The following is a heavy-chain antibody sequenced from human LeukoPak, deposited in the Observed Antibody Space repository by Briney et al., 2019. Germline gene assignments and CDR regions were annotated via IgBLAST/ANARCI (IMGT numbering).Heavy chain of an antibody. Sequence: GGSLRLSCAASGFTFSSYAMSWVRQNPGRGLEWVAAISGSGGSTYYADSVKGRFTISRDNFKNTLYLQMNNLRAEDTAVYYCAKEVIVGVSFDYWGQGTLVTVSS. CDR2: ISGSGGST. CDR3: AKEVIVGVSFDY. D-gene: IGHD1-26*01. J-gene: IGHJ4*02. CDR1: GFTFSSYA. V-gene: IGHV3-23*01.